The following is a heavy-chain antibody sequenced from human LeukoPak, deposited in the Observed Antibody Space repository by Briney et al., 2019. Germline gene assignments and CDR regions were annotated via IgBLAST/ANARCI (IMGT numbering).Heavy chain of an antibody. D-gene: IGHD6-19*01. Sequence: PGGSLRLSCAASGFTFSSYGMHWVRQAPGKGLEWVAVMWYDGSNKYYADSVKGRFTISRDNSKNTLYLQMNSLRADDTAVYYCARQIAVPRTGVLDYWGQGTLLTVSS. CDR3: ARQIAVPRTGVLDY. J-gene: IGHJ4*02. CDR2: MWYDGSNK. CDR1: GFTFSSYG. V-gene: IGHV3-33*01.